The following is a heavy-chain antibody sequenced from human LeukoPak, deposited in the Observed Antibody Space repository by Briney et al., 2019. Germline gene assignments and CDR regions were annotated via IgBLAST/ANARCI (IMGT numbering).Heavy chain of an antibody. J-gene: IGHJ3*02. Sequence: SETLSLTCAVSGGSISSSNWWSWVRPPPGKGLEWIGEIYHSGSTNYNPSLKSRVTISVDKSKNQFSLKLSSVTAADTAVYYCARAYTTYYYDSSGSQGAFDIWGQGTMVTVSS. CDR2: IYHSGST. V-gene: IGHV4-4*02. CDR1: GGSISSSNW. D-gene: IGHD3-22*01. CDR3: ARAYTTYYYDSSGSQGAFDI.